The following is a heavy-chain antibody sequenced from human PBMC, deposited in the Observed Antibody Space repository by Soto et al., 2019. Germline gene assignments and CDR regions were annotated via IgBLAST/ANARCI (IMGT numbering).Heavy chain of an antibody. CDR1: GFTFSSYA. CDR3: ARGRGPPYYYDSSGYQDD. Sequence: GGSLRLSCAASGFTFSSYAMHWVRQAPGKGLEYVSAISSNGGSTYYANSVKGRFTISRDNSKNTLYLQMGSLRAEDMAVYYCARGRGPPYYYDSSGYQDDWGQGTLVNVSS. J-gene: IGHJ4*02. CDR2: ISSNGGST. D-gene: IGHD3-22*01. V-gene: IGHV3-64*01.